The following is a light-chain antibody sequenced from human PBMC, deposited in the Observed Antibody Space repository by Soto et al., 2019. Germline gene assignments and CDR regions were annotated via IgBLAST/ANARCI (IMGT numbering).Light chain of an antibody. CDR3: AAWDDSLSGYV. Sequence: SYELTQPSSVSVSPGETARINCSGDELSKQFTYWYQQKPGQAPVLLIYKDVERPSGIPERFSGSKSGTSASLAISGLQSEDEADYYCAAWDDSLSGYVFGTGTKVTVL. CDR1: ELSKQF. V-gene: IGLV3-25*02. J-gene: IGLJ1*01. CDR2: KDV.